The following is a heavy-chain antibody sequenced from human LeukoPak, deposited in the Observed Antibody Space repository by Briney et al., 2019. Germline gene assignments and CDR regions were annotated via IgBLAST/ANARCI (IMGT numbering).Heavy chain of an antibody. CDR2: IYHNGKT. Sequence: SETLSLTCTVSGGSISSYYWSWVRQPPGKGLEWIGYIYHNGKTNYNPSLKSRLTISLDTSKTQFSLNLNSMTAADTAIYYCARASEGIGFFDYWGQGILVTVSS. CDR3: ARASEGIGFFDY. J-gene: IGHJ4*02. D-gene: IGHD2-2*03. V-gene: IGHV4-59*01. CDR1: GGSISSYY.